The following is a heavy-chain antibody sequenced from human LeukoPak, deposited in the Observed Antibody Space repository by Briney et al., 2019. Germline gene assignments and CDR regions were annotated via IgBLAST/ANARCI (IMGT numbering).Heavy chain of an antibody. CDR2: TDGTT. Sequence: GGSLRLSCAASGFTFKTYWMTWVRQAPGKGLEWVSSTDGTTYYADSVRGRFTISRDNSKNTLFLQMNTLRAEDTALYYCVACSGASCYGDRFDPWGQGTLVTVSS. D-gene: IGHD2-2*01. CDR1: GFTFKTYW. CDR3: VACSGASCYGDRFDP. V-gene: IGHV3-23*01. J-gene: IGHJ5*02.